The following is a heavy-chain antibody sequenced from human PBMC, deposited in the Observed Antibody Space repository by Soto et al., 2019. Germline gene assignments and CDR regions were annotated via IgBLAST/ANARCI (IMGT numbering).Heavy chain of an antibody. V-gene: IGHV1-69*13. D-gene: IGHD3-16*01. Sequence: SVKVSCKDAAGRFSGFAISWVRQAPGQGLEWMGGIIPVFGTTNYAQKFQGRVTITADESTNTAYMELSSLTSDDTAMYYCARGGGPYVWFNEFWGQGTQVTVSS. CDR2: IIPVFGTT. CDR3: ARGGGPYVWFNEF. CDR1: AGRFSGFA. J-gene: IGHJ4*02.